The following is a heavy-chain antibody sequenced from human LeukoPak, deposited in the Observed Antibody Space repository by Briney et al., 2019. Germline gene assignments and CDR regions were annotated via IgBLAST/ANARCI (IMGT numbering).Heavy chain of an antibody. J-gene: IGHJ4*02. CDR2: ISSNGGIT. Sequence: PGGSLRLSCSASGFTFSSYAMHWVRQAPGKGLEYVSAISSNGGITYYADSVKGRFTISRDNSKNTLYLQMSSLRAEDTAVYYCVKGYDYVWGSYRPFDYWGQGTLVTVSS. CDR1: GFTFSSYA. V-gene: IGHV3-64D*06. CDR3: VKGYDYVWGSYRPFDY. D-gene: IGHD3-16*02.